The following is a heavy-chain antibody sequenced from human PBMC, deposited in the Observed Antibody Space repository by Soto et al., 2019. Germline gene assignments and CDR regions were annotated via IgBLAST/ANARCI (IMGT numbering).Heavy chain of an antibody. CDR2: IYYRGSA. D-gene: IGHD3-16*01. V-gene: IGHV4-31*03. CDR1: GGSISSGGYY. J-gene: IGHJ4*02. CDR3: AKDLGGGYFDY. Sequence: QVHLQESGPGLVKPSQTLSLPCTVSGGSISSGGYYWSWIRQHPGKGLEWIGYIYYRGSAYYNPSLKSRVTISVDTSKNQFSLKLSSVTAAAPVMYYCAKDLGGGYFDYWGQGTLVTVSS.